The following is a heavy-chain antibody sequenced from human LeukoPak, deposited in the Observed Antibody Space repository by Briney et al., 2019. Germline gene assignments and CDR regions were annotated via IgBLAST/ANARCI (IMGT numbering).Heavy chain of an antibody. CDR2: IYSGGST. Sequence: GGSLRLSCAASGFTVSSNYMSRVRQAPGKGLEWVSVIYSGGSTYYADSVKGRFTISRDNSKNTLYLQMNSLRAEDTAVYYCASLLAYCGGDCYNDAFDIWGQGTMVTVSS. CDR3: ASLLAYCGGDCYNDAFDI. J-gene: IGHJ3*02. CDR1: GFTVSSNY. D-gene: IGHD2-21*02. V-gene: IGHV3-53*01.